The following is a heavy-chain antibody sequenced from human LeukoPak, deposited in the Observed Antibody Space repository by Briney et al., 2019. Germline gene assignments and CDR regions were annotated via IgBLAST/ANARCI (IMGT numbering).Heavy chain of an antibody. CDR3: AKDRPNFHENSGHYYRRDGDS. CDR2: MCGTAGCT. D-gene: IGHD3-22*01. V-gene: IGHV3-23*01. J-gene: IGHJ5*01. Sequence: GGSLRLSXQASGFTFYMYAMSWVRQAPGKGLEWVASMCGTAGCTFYPDSVKGRFTISRDNSKNVLYLRMNSLTAEDTAIYYCAKDRPNFHENSGHYYRRDGDSWGQGTLVTVSS. CDR1: GFTFYMYA.